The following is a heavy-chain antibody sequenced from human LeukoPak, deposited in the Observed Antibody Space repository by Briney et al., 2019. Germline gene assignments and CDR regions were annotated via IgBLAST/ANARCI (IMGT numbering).Heavy chain of an antibody. J-gene: IGHJ4*02. CDR2: IIPIFGTA. CDR3: ASRYCSGGSCYLYYFDY. D-gene: IGHD2-15*01. V-gene: IGHV1-69*01. CDR1: GGTFSSYA. Sequence: ASVKVSCKASGGTFSSYAISWVRQAPGQGLEWMGGIIPIFGTANYAQKFQGRVTITADESTSTAYMELSSLGSEDTAVYYCASRYCSGGSCYLYYFDYWGQGTLVTVSS.